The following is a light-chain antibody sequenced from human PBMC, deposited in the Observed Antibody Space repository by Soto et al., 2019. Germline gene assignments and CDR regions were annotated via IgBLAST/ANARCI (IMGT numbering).Light chain of an antibody. CDR3: QKYNSPPWT. V-gene: IGKV1-27*01. CDR1: LGISDY. Sequence: DNQMTQSPSSLSASVGDRVTITRRASLGISDYLAWYQHKPGKVPKLLIFAASTLHSGVPSRFSGSGSGTDFTLTISSLQPDDVATYYCQKYNSPPWTFGQGTKVEIK. CDR2: AAS. J-gene: IGKJ1*01.